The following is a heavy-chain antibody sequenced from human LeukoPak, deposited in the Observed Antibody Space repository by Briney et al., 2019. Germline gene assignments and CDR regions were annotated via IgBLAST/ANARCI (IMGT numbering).Heavy chain of an antibody. CDR3: AKDPHYDILTGYYDYYFDY. D-gene: IGHD3-9*01. CDR1: GFTFSSYA. CDR2: ISGSGGST. Sequence: GGSLRLSCAASGFTFSSYAMSWVRQAPGKGLEWVSAISGSGGSTYYADSVKGRFTISRDNSKNTLYLQMNSLRAEDTAVYYCAKDPHYDILTGYYDYYFDYWGQGTLVTVSS. V-gene: IGHV3-23*01. J-gene: IGHJ4*02.